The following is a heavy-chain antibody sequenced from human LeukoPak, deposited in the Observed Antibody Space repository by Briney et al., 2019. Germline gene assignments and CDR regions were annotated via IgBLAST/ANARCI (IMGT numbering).Heavy chain of an antibody. V-gene: IGHV4-38-2*02. Sequence: SETLSLTCTVSGYSISSGYYWGWIRQPPGKGLEWIGSIYHSGSTYYNPSLKSRVTISVDTSKNQFSLKLSSVTAAHTAVYYCARVCSGGSCYGFDYWGQGTLVTVSS. CDR2: IYHSGST. CDR3: ARVCSGGSCYGFDY. CDR1: GYSISSGYY. D-gene: IGHD2-15*01. J-gene: IGHJ4*02.